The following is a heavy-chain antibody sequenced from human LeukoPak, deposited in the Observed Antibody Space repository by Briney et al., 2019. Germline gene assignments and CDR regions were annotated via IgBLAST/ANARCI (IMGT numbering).Heavy chain of an antibody. CDR3: VRDWNWGPDH. CDR1: GYTFTDYF. J-gene: IGHJ4*02. CDR2: ILPKSGET. D-gene: IGHD3-16*01. V-gene: IGHV1-2*02. Sequence: GASVKVSCKASGYTFTDYFIHWVRQAPGQGLEWMGWILPKSGETHYAQNFEGRLTVTRDTSTRAVYMLLTSLTSDDTAVYFCVRDWNWGPDHWGQGTLVTVFS.